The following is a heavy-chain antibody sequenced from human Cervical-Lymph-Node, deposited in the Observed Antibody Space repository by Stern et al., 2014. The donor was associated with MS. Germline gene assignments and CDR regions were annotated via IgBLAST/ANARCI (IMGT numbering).Heavy chain of an antibody. D-gene: IGHD3-3*01. CDR2: IWYDGSTE. J-gene: IGHJ3*01. CDR3: ARATSTGGNYRLDL. V-gene: IGHV3-30-3*01. CDR1: GFTFRRYS. Sequence: VQLVESGGGVIQPGTSLRLSCAASGFTFRRYSMHWVRQAPGKGLEWAAVIWYDGSTEHYAGSVKGRFSISRDNSKNTLYLQMLSLRPEDTAVYYCARATSTGGNYRLDLWGRGTLVTVSS.